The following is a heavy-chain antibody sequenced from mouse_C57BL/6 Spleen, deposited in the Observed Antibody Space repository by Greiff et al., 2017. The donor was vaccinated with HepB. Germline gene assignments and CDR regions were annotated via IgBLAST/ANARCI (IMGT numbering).Heavy chain of an antibody. J-gene: IGHJ3*01. D-gene: IGHD1-1*01. CDR3: AKRGSSSWFAY. CDR2: IWGGGST. CDR1: GFLLTSYG. V-gene: IGHV2-9*01. Sequence: QVQLQQSGPGLVAPSQSLSITCTVSGFLLTSYGVDRVRQPPGKGLEWLGVIWGGGSTNYNSALMSRLSISKDNSKSQVFLKMNRLKTDDTAMYYCAKRGSSSWFAYWGQGTLVTVSA.